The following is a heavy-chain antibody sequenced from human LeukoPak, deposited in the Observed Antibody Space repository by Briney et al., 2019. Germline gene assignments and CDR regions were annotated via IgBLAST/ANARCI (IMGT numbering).Heavy chain of an antibody. V-gene: IGHV4-30-4*08. CDR3: ARGDYDYYDTNGYYGLDY. CDR1: GGSISGDYY. CDR2: IHHSGST. D-gene: IGHD3-22*01. J-gene: IGHJ4*02. Sequence: SETLSLTCAVYGGSISGDYYWSWIRQPPGKGLEWIGYIHHSGSTSYNPSLKSRLIISVDTSNNQFSLRLRSVTAADTAVYYCARGDYDYYDTNGYYGLDYWGQGILVTVSS.